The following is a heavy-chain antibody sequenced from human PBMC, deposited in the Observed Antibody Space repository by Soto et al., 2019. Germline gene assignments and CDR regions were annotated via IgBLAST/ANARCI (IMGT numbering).Heavy chain of an antibody. V-gene: IGHV3-23*01. CDR2: ISESAGST. J-gene: IGHJ4*02. CDR3: AREGLDFWSGHSDDAWVDS. Sequence: EVQLLESGGDLVQPGGSLRLSCAASGFTFSSYAMSWVRQAPGKGLEWVSSISESAGSTYYADSVKGRFTISRDNSKNTVCLQMNSLRAEDTAVYYCAREGLDFWSGHSDDAWVDSWGQGTLVTVSS. D-gene: IGHD3-3*01. CDR1: GFTFSSYA.